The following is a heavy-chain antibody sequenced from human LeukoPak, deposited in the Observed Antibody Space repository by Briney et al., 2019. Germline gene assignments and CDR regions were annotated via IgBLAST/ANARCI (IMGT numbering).Heavy chain of an antibody. CDR1: GGSISSGDYY. CDR2: IYYSGST. D-gene: IGHD3-22*01. CDR3: ARHDYYDRVVFDY. V-gene: IGHV4-30-4*08. J-gene: IGHJ4*02. Sequence: SETLSLTCTVSGGSISSGDYYWSWIRQPPGKGLEWIGYIYYSGSTYFNPSLKSRVTISVDTSKNQFSLTLSSVTAADTAVYYCARHDYYDRVVFDYWGQGTLVTVSS.